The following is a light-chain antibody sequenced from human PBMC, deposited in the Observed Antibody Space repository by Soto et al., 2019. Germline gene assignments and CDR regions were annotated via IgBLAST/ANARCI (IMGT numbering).Light chain of an antibody. Sequence: EIVLTQSPATLSLSPGERATLSCRASQSVSSYLAWYQQKPGQAPRLLIYDASNRATGIPARFSGSGSVTDFTITISSLEPEDFAVYYCQQRSNWTFGQGTKVEIK. V-gene: IGKV3-11*01. CDR1: QSVSSY. CDR2: DAS. CDR3: QQRSNWT. J-gene: IGKJ1*01.